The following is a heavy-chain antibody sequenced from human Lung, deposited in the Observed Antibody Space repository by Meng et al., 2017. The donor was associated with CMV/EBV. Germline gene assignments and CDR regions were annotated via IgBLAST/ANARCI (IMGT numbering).Heavy chain of an antibody. CDR3: AGGEGYQLLLSSP. D-gene: IGHD2-2*01. J-gene: IGHJ5*02. V-gene: IGHV4-39*07. CDR2: IYYSGST. Sequence: SETLSLXXTVSGGSISSSSYYWGWIRQPPGKGLEWIGSIYYSGSTYYNPSLKSRVTISVDTSKNQFSLKLSSVTAADTAVYYCAGGEGYQLLLSSPWGQGTLVTVSS. CDR1: GGSISSSSYY.